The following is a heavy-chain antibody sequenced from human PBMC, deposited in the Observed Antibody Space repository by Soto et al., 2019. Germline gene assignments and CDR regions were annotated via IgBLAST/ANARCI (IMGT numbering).Heavy chain of an antibody. CDR2: FRGRSGST. CDR1: GFTFSSSA. CDR3: TKGSGHDY. Sequence: GGSLRLSCAASGFTFSSSAMNWVRQAPGKGLEWVSGFRGRSGSTDYADSVKGRFTISRDSAKNTLFLQMNSLSAEDTAVYYCTKGSGHDYWGQGTLVTVSS. D-gene: IGHD3-3*01. J-gene: IGHJ4*02. V-gene: IGHV3-23*01.